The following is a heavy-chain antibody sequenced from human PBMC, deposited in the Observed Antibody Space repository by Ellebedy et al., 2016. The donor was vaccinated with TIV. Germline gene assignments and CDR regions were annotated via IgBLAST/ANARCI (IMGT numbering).Heavy chain of an antibody. D-gene: IGHD3-22*01. J-gene: IGHJ6*02. Sequence: GESLKISXAASGFTFSSYAMHWVRQAPGKGLEWVAVISYDGSNKYYADSVKGRFTISRDNSKNTLYLQMNSLRAEDTAVYYCARDPYYYDSSGSHPEGYYYYGMDVWGQGTTVTVSS. V-gene: IGHV3-30-3*01. CDR3: ARDPYYYDSSGSHPEGYYYYGMDV. CDR2: ISYDGSNK. CDR1: GFTFSSYA.